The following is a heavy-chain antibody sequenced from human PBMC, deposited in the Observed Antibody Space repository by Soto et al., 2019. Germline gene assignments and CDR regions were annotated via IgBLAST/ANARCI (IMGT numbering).Heavy chain of an antibody. CDR1: GGSISSYY. CDR3: ARDGLRGRGWFDP. CDR2: IYYSGST. Sequence: QVQLQESGPGLVKPSETLSLTCTVSGGSISSYYWSWIRQPPGKGLEWIGYIYYSGSTNYNPSLKSRVTISVDTSKNQFSLKLSSVTAADTAVYYCARDGLRGRGWFDPWGQGTLVTVSS. D-gene: IGHD5-12*01. J-gene: IGHJ5*02. V-gene: IGHV4-59*01.